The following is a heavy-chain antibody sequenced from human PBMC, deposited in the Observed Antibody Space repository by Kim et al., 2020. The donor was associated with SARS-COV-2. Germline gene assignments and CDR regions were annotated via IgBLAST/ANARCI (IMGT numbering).Heavy chain of an antibody. Sequence: YADSVKGRFTISRDNSKNTLYLQMNSLRAEDTAVYYCAREGSWGEQWPGDYWGQGTLVSVSS. V-gene: IGHV3-33*01. J-gene: IGHJ4*02. CDR3: AREGSWGEQWPGDY. D-gene: IGHD6-19*01.